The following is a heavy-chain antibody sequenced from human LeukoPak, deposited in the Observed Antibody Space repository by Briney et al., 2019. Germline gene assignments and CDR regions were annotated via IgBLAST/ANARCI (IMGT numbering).Heavy chain of an antibody. D-gene: IGHD2/OR15-2a*01. CDR2: ISAYSGNT. J-gene: IGHJ6*03. Sequence: ASVKVSCKASGYTFTNYGISWVRQAPGQGLEWMGWISAYSGNTNYAQNLQGRVTMTTDASTSTAYMELRSLRSDDTAVYYCAREGHTLGYYYMDVWGKGTTVTVSS. V-gene: IGHV1-18*01. CDR3: AREGHTLGYYYMDV. CDR1: GYTFTNYG.